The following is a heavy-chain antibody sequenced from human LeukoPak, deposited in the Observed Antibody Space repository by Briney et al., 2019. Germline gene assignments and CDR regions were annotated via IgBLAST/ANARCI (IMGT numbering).Heavy chain of an antibody. CDR2: INNDGSSA. V-gene: IGHV3-74*01. D-gene: IGHD1-26*01. Sequence: PGGSLRLSCAASGFTFSSYWMHWVRQTPGKGLIYISRINNDGSSANYADSVRGRFTISRDNSKNTLYLQMNSLRAEDTAVYYCARGGAGVTTYVWFDPWGQGTLVTVSS. CDR1: GFTFSSYW. CDR3: ARGGAGVTTYVWFDP. J-gene: IGHJ5*02.